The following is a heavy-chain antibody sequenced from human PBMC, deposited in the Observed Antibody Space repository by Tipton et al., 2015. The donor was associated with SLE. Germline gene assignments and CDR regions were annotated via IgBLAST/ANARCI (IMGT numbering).Heavy chain of an antibody. CDR2: ISYDGSNK. CDR3: ARDLMQDPYYYYVMDA. Sequence: SLRLSCAASGFTFSTYAMHWVRQAPGKGLEWVAVISYDGSNKYYADSVKGRFTISRDNSKNTLYLQMNSLRAEDTAVYYCARDLMQDPYYYYVMDAWGKGTSFNVSS. CDR1: GFTFSTYA. J-gene: IGHJ6*04. D-gene: IGHD2-8*01. V-gene: IGHV3-30*04.